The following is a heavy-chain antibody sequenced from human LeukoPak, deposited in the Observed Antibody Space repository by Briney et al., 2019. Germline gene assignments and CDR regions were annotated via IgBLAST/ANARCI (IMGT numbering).Heavy chain of an antibody. J-gene: IGHJ4*02. CDR1: GFTFSSYW. V-gene: IGHV3-74*01. CDR2: INTDGSST. D-gene: IGHD4-11*01. CDR3: ARAVFSNYPPDY. Sequence: GGSLRLSCAASGFTFSSYWMHWVRQAPGKGLVWVSRINTDGSSTSYADSVKGRFTISRDNAKNTLYLQMNSLRAEDTAVYYCARAVFSNYPPDYWGQGTLVTVSS.